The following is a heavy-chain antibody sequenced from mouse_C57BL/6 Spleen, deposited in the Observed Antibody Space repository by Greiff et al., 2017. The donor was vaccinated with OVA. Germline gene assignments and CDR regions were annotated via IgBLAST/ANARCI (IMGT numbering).Heavy chain of an antibody. D-gene: IGHD1-1*01. CDR1: GYSFTDYN. J-gene: IGHJ1*03. CDR3: ARSGYYGSSRYWYFDV. Sequence: EVQLQQSGPELVKPGASVKISCKASGYSFTDYNMNWVKQSNGKSLEWIGVINPNYGTTSYNQKFKGKATLTVDQSSSTAYMQLNSLTSEDSAVYYCARSGYYGSSRYWYFDVWGTGTTVTVSS. V-gene: IGHV1-39*01. CDR2: INPNYGTT.